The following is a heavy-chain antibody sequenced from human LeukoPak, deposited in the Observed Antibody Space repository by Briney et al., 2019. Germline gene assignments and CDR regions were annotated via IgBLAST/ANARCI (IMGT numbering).Heavy chain of an antibody. CDR3: ARGKYSSGWTHYYYMDV. CDR1: GGTFSSYA. CDR2: VNPNSGNT. D-gene: IGHD6-19*01. V-gene: IGHV1-8*02. J-gene: IGHJ6*03. Sequence: ASVKVSCKASGGTFSSYAISWVRQATGQGLEWMGWVNPNSGNTGYAQKFQGSVTMTRNTSISTAYMELSSLRSEDTAVYYCARGKYSSGWTHYYYMDVWGKGTTVTVSS.